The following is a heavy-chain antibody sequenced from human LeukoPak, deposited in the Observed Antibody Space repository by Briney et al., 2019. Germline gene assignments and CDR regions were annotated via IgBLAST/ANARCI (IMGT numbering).Heavy chain of an antibody. CDR1: GFTVSNNY. J-gene: IGHJ5*02. CDR2: IYSNGRT. V-gene: IGHV3-53*01. D-gene: IGHD2-15*01. CDR3: ARDVGS. Sequence: GGSLRLSCAASGFTVSNNYMRWLRQAPGKGLEWVSLIYSNGRTDYTDSVKGRFSISRDNSKNTMYLQMNSLRAEDTAMYYCARDVGSWGQGTLVTVSS.